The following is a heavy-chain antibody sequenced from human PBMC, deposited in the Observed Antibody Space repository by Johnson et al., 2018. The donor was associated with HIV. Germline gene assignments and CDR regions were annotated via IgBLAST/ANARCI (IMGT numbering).Heavy chain of an antibody. V-gene: IGHV3-11*04. J-gene: IGHJ3*02. CDR1: GFSFSDYY. CDR2: ISSSGTTK. D-gene: IGHD5-18*01. CDR3: AKRVHSYGYAGAFDI. Sequence: QVQLVESGGVLVKPGGSLRLSCAVSGFSFSDYYMSWIRQAPGKGLEWVSYISSSGTTKDDADSVKGRFTISRDNTKNSLYLQMNSLRAEDTAVYYCAKRVHSYGYAGAFDIWGQGTMVTVSS.